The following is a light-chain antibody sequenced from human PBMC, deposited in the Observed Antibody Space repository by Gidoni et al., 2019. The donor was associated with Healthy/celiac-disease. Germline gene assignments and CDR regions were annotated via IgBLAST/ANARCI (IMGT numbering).Light chain of an antibody. CDR2: KAS. CDR3: QQYNSYPESYT. J-gene: IGKJ2*01. Sequence: DIQMTQSPSTLSASVGDRVTITCRASQSISSWLAWYQQKPGKAPKLLIYKASSLESGVPSRFSGSGSGTEFTLTISSLQPDDFATYNCQQYNSYPESYTFGQGTKLEIK. V-gene: IGKV1-5*03. CDR1: QSISSW.